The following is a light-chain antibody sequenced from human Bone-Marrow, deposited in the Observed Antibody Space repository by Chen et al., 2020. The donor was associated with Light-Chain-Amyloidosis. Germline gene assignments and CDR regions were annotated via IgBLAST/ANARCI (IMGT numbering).Light chain of an antibody. CDR3: LQDYFYPPT. Sequence: AIQMTQSPSSLSASVGDRVTITCRASQGIRTDLGWYQQKPGKAPKLLIYAASSLESGVPSRFSGGGSDTDFTLTISSLQPEDFATYYCLQDYFYPPTFGQGTKVEIQ. CDR1: QGIRTD. CDR2: AAS. V-gene: IGKV1-6*01. J-gene: IGKJ1*01.